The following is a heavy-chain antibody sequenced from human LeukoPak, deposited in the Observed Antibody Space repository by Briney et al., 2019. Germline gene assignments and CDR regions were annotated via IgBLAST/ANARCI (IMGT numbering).Heavy chain of an antibody. V-gene: IGHV1-46*01. CDR1: GYTFTSYY. CDR3: ARGGGGYDHYYGMDV. CDR2: INPSGGST. J-gene: IGHJ6*04. D-gene: IGHD5-12*01. Sequence: EASVKVSFKASGYTFTSYYMHWVRQAPGQGLEWMGIINPSGGSTSYAQKFQGRVTMTRDTSTSTVYMELSSLRSEDTAVYYCARGGGGYDHYYGMDVWGKGTTVTVSS.